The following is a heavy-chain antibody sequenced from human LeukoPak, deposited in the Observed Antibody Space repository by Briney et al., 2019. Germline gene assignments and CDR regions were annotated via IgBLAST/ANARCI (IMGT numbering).Heavy chain of an antibody. CDR3: AKVAARIAAAGGFDY. V-gene: IGHV3-30*02. J-gene: IGHJ4*02. Sequence: GGSLRLSCAASGFTFSSYGMHWVRQAPGKGLEWVAFIRYDGSNKYYADSVKGRFTISRDNSKNTLYLQMNSLRAEDTAVYYCAKVAARIAAAGGFDYWGQGTLATVSS. CDR1: GFTFSSYG. CDR2: IRYDGSNK. D-gene: IGHD6-13*01.